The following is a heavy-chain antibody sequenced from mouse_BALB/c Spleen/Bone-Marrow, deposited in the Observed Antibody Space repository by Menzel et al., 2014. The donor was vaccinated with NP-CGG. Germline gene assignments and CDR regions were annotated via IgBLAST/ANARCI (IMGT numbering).Heavy chain of an antibody. CDR1: GFSLTGYG. CDR3: ARDSFLITRALDY. D-gene: IGHD2-4*01. Sequence: VQLQQSGPGRVAPSQSLSITCTVSGFSLTGYGVSWVRQHPGKGLEWLGMIWGDGSTDYNSALKSRLSINKDNSKSQVFLKMNSLQTDDTARYYCARDSFLITRALDYWGQGTSVAVSS. CDR2: IWGDGST. V-gene: IGHV2-6-7*01. J-gene: IGHJ4*01.